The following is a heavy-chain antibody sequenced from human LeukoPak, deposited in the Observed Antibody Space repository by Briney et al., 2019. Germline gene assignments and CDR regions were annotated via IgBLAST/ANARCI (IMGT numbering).Heavy chain of an antibody. V-gene: IGHV4-61*08. CDR1: GGSISSGGYY. D-gene: IGHD1-7*01. Sequence: SETLSLTCTVSGGSISSGGYYWSWIRQHPGEGLEWIGYIYYSGSTNYNPSLKSRVTISVDTSKNQFSLKLSPVTAADTAVYYCARDGITGTTPFDYWGQGTLVTVSS. CDR2: IYYSGST. J-gene: IGHJ4*02. CDR3: ARDGITGTTPFDY.